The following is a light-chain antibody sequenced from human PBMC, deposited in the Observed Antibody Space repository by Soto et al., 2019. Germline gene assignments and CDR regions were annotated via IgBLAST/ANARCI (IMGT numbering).Light chain of an antibody. CDR3: MSYTDSVTFV. V-gene: IGLV2-14*01. CDR1: SSDIGGYNF. CDR2: EVF. Sequence: QSALTQPASVSGSPGQSITISCTGTSSDIGGYNFVSWYQHHPGKAPKVMIYEVFYQPSGVSNRFSGSKSGNTASLTIAGLQAEDEADYYCMSYTDSVTFVFGTGTKLTVL. J-gene: IGLJ1*01.